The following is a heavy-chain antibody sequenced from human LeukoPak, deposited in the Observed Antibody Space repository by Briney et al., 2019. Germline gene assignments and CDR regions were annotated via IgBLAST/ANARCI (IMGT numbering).Heavy chain of an antibody. J-gene: IGHJ5*02. CDR2: ISGSGGST. V-gene: IGHV3-23*01. CDR3: ARSHWGPFGSRIANWFDP. D-gene: IGHD7-27*01. CDR1: GFTFSSYA. Sequence: GGSLRLSCAASGFTFSSYAMSWVRQAPGKGLEWVSGISGSGGSTYYADSVKGRFTVSRDNSKKTVYLQMNSLRAEDTAVYYCARSHWGPFGSRIANWFDPWGQGTLVTVSS.